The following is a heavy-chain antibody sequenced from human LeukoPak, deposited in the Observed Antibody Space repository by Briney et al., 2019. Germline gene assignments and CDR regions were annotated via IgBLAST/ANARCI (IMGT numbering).Heavy chain of an antibody. CDR2: ISGSVGST. Sequence: ETLSLTCTVSGGSISNYYWSWIRQPPGKGLEWVSAISGSVGSTYYADSVKGRFTISRDNSKNTLYLQMNSLRAEDTAVYYCAKSPGRLVPAAIWGQGTLVTVSS. J-gene: IGHJ4*02. CDR1: GGSISNYY. V-gene: IGHV3-23*01. D-gene: IGHD2-2*02. CDR3: AKSPGRLVPAAI.